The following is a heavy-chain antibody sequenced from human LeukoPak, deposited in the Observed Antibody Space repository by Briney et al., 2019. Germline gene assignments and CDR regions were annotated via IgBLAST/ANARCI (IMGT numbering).Heavy chain of an antibody. V-gene: IGHV1-18*04. J-gene: IGHJ4*02. D-gene: IGHD3-16*02. CDR3: ARALYDYVWGSYRSGDYYFDY. CDR2: ISAYNGNT. CDR1: GYTFTSYG. Sequence: ASVKVSCKASGYTFTSYGINWVRQAPGQGLEWMGWISAYNGNTNYAQKLQGRVTMTTDTSTSTAYMELRSLTPDDTAVYYCARALYDYVWGSYRSGDYYFDYWGQGTLVTVSS.